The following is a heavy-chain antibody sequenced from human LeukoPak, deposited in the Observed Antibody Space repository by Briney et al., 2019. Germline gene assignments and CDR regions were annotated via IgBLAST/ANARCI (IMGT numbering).Heavy chain of an antibody. Sequence: GASVKVSYKASGYTFTGYYMHWVRQAPGQGLEWMGWINPNSGGTNYAQKFQGRVTMTRDTSISTAYMELSRLRSDDTAVYYCARARGYSYGYVPYYYYMDVWGKGTTVTISS. J-gene: IGHJ6*03. CDR3: ARARGYSYGYVPYYYYMDV. D-gene: IGHD5-18*01. CDR2: INPNSGGT. V-gene: IGHV1-2*02. CDR1: GYTFTGYY.